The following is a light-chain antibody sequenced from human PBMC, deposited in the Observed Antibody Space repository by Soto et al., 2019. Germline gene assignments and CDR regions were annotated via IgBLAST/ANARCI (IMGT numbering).Light chain of an antibody. CDR2: EGF. CDR1: SSDFGNYNL. J-gene: IGLJ3*02. V-gene: IGLV2-23*01. CDR3: FSYGTKPTFGA. Sequence: QSVRTQPASVSGSPGQSITISCTGTSSDFGNYNLVSWYLQYPGKAPKLLIYEGFKRPSGVSDRFSGSKLGDTASLTISGLQAEEEADYYCFSYGTKPTFGAFGGGTKLTVL.